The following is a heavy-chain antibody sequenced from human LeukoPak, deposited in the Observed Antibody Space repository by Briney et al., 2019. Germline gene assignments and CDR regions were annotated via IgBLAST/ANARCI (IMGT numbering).Heavy chain of an antibody. J-gene: IGHJ4*02. D-gene: IGHD6-6*01. CDR3: AIHRGSSYNFDS. CDR2: SYHTGGT. V-gene: IGHV4-39*01. Sequence: SETLSLTCSVSGGSISGPHDWWDWIRQPPGMALEWFGNSYHTGGTSFHPSLQIRDPMSVDTSKTQFSLRLNSVTAADTAVYYCAIHRGSSYNFDSWGQGTLVTVSS. CDR1: GGSISGPHDW.